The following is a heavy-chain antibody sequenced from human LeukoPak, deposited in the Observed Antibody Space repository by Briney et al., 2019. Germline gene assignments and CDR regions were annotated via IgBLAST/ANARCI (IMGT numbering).Heavy chain of an antibody. D-gene: IGHD5-18*01. CDR2: IYPGDTDT. Sequence: GESLKISCKGSGYSFTSYWIGWVRQMPGKGLEWMGIIYPGDTDTRYSPSFQGQVTISADKSISTAYLQWSSLKASDTAMYYCARQGSGYSPTYYYYMDVWGKGTTVTISS. CDR1: GYSFTSYW. CDR3: ARQGSGYSPTYYYYMDV. V-gene: IGHV5-51*01. J-gene: IGHJ6*03.